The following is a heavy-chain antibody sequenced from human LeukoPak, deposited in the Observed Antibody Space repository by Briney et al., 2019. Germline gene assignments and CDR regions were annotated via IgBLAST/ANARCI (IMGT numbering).Heavy chain of an antibody. Sequence: PGGSLRLSCAASGIPFSDYYMSWIRQAPGKGLEWVSYISSGGSTIYYADSVKGRFTIPRDNAKNSLYLQMNSLRAEDTAMYYCARYGSGSNFDYWGQGTLVTVSS. CDR3: ARYGSGSNFDY. D-gene: IGHD3-10*01. V-gene: IGHV3-11*01. J-gene: IGHJ4*02. CDR1: GIPFSDYY. CDR2: ISSGGSTI.